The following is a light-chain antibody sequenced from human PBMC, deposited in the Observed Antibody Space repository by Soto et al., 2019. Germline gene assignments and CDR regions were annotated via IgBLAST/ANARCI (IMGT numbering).Light chain of an antibody. CDR2: DAS. J-gene: IGKJ3*01. V-gene: IGKV1-33*01. CDR3: QQYDNLPPFT. CDR1: QDISNY. Sequence: DIQMTQSPSSLSASVGARVTITCQASQDISNYFNWYQQKPGKAPKLLIYDASNLETGVPSRFSGSGSGTDFTFTISSLQPEDIATYYCQQYDNLPPFTFGPGTKVYIK.